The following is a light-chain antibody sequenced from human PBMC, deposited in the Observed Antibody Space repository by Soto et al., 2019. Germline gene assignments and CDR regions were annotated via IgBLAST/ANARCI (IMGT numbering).Light chain of an antibody. CDR2: GNS. Sequence: QPVLAQPPSVSGAPGQRVTISCTGSSSNIGAGCGVHWYQQLPGTAPKLLIYGNSNRPSGVPDRFSGSKSGTSASLAITGLQAEDEADYHCQSYDSSLSGWVFGGGTKVTVL. CDR3: QSYDSSLSGWV. J-gene: IGLJ3*02. V-gene: IGLV1-40*01. CDR1: SSNIGAGCG.